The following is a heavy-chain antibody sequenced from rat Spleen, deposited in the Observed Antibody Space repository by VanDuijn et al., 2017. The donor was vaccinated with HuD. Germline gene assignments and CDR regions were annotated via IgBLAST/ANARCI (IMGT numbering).Heavy chain of an antibody. D-gene: IGHD1-11*01. CDR3: TRGEEAIGGY. J-gene: IGHJ2*01. CDR2: ISSDGRRN. Sequence: EVQLVESDGGLVQPGRSLKLSCAASGFTFSDYYMAWVRQAPAKGLEWVATISSDGRRNYYRDSVKGRFTISRDNAQNTLYLQMNSLRSEDTATYYCTRGEEAIGGYWGQGVMVTVSS. CDR1: GFTFSDYY. V-gene: IGHV5-29*01.